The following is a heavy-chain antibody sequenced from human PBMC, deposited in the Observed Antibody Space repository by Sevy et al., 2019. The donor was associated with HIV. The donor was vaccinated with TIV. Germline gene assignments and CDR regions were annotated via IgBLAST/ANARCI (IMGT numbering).Heavy chain of an antibody. V-gene: IGHV3-9*01. D-gene: IGHD2-15*01. J-gene: IGHJ3*02. CDR3: AKDRRAVVAATPHDAFDI. CDR1: GFTFDDYA. Sequence: GGSLRLSCAASGFTFDDYAMHWVRQAPGKGLEWVSGISWNSGSIGYADSVKGRFTISRDNAKNSLYLQMNSLRAEDTALYYCAKDRRAVVAATPHDAFDIWGQGTMVTVSS. CDR2: ISWNSGSI.